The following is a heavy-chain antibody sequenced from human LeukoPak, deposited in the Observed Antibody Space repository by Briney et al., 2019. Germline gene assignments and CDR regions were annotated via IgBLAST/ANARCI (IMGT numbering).Heavy chain of an antibody. V-gene: IGHV3-21*01. CDR1: GFTFSSYS. Sequence: GGSLRLSCAASGFTFSSYSMNWVRQAPGKGLEWVSSISSSSSYIYYADSVKGRFTISRDNAKNSLYLQMNSLRAEDTAVYYCARDPPYYYDSSGYYYFDYRGQGTLVTVSS. J-gene: IGHJ4*02. CDR2: ISSSSSYI. CDR3: ARDPPYYYDSSGYYYFDY. D-gene: IGHD3-22*01.